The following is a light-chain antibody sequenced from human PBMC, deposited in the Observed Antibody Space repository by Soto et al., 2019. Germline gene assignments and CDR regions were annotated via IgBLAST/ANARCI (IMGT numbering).Light chain of an antibody. J-gene: IGKJ4*01. CDR3: QHRSNCLA. V-gene: IGKV3-11*01. CDR2: DAS. Sequence: EIVMTPSPATLSVSPGARATLSCRASQSFSSYLAWYQQNPGQAPRHLIYDASNRATGVPARFSGSGSGTDFTLSIPSLGPEDFAVYYGQHRSNCLAFGGGTKVDIK. CDR1: QSFSSY.